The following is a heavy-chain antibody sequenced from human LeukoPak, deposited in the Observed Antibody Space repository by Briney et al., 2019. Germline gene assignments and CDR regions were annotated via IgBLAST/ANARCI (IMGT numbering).Heavy chain of an antibody. CDR2: ISSSSSYI. CDR3: ARDGIQAVNDY. D-gene: IGHD1-1*01. J-gene: IGHJ4*02. V-gene: IGHV3-21*01. CDR1: GFTFSSYS. Sequence: GGSLRLSCAVSGFTFSSYSMNWVRQAPGKGLEWVSSISSSSSYIYYADSVKGRFTISRDNAKNSLYLQMNSLRAEDTAVYYCARDGIQAVNDYWGQGTLVTVSS.